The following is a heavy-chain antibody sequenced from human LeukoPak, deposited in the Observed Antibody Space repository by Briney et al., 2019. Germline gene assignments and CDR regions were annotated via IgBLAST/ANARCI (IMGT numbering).Heavy chain of an antibody. CDR2: IIPIFGTA. Sequence: SVKVSCKASGGTFSSYAISWVRQAPGQGLEWMGGIIPIFGTANYAQKFQGRVTITADESTSTAYMELSSLRSEDTAVYYCARAYYYDSSGYSPFDYWGQGTLVTVSS. J-gene: IGHJ4*02. CDR1: GGTFSSYA. CDR3: ARAYYYDSSGYSPFDY. V-gene: IGHV1-69*13. D-gene: IGHD3-22*01.